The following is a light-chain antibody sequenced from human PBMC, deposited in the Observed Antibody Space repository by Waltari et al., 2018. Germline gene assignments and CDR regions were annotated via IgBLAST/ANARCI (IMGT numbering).Light chain of an antibody. J-gene: IGLJ1*01. CDR2: DVS. Sequence: QSALTQPASVSGSPGQSITIPSTGTSSEIGSYKYVFCYQQHPDRAPRLMIYDVSYRPAGSSSRFSGSKAGNTGSVTISGLEADDESEYYCSSYTSSSTYVFGTGTKVTFL. V-gene: IGLV2-14*03. CDR3: SSYTSSSTYV. CDR1: SSEIGSYKY.